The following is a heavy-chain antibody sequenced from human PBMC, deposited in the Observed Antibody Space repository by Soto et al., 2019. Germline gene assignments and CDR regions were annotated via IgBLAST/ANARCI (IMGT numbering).Heavy chain of an antibody. CDR3: ARLPGYYDSSGYLYGMDV. CDR1: GGSISSGGYY. CDR2: IYYSGST. J-gene: IGHJ6*02. Sequence: PSETLSLTCTVSGGSISSGGYYWSWIRQHPGKGLEWIGYIYYSGSTYYNPSLKSRVTISVDTSKNQFSLKLSSVTVADTAVYYCARLPGYYDSSGYLYGMDVWGQGTTVTVSS. D-gene: IGHD3-22*01. V-gene: IGHV4-31*03.